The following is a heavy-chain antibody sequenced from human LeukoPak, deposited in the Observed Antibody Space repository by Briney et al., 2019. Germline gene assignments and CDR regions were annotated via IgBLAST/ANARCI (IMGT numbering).Heavy chain of an antibody. Sequence: PGGSLRLSCAASGFTFSSYGMHWVRQAPGKGLEWVAVIWYDGSNKYYADPVKGRFTISRDNSKNTLYLQMNSLRAEDTAVYYCAKDGGRYYDSSGYAKYWGQGTLVTVSS. V-gene: IGHV3-33*06. CDR1: GFTFSSYG. CDR2: IWYDGSNK. CDR3: AKDGGRYYDSSGYAKY. J-gene: IGHJ4*02. D-gene: IGHD3-22*01.